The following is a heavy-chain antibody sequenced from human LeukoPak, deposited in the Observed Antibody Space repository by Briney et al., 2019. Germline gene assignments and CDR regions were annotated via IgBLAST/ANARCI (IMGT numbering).Heavy chain of an antibody. CDR1: GFTLSDYW. Sequence: PGGSLRLSCAASGFTLSDYWMHWVRQAPGKGLVWVSQINRDGSNTNYADSVRGRFTISRDNAKNTLYLQMSSLRAEDTAVYYCARRASYGDLDYWGQRTLVTVSS. V-gene: IGHV3-74*01. CDR3: ARRASYGDLDY. D-gene: IGHD4-17*01. CDR2: INRDGSNT. J-gene: IGHJ4*02.